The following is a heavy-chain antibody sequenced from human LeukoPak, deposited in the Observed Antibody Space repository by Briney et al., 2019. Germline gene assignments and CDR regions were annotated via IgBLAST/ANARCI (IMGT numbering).Heavy chain of an antibody. D-gene: IGHD3-22*01. CDR3: TTDKGGKYYYDSSGYYFLLDAFDI. Sequence: GGSLRLSCAASGFTFSSYSMNWVRQAPGKGLEWVGRIKSKTDGGTTDYAAPVKGRFTISRDDSKNTLYLQMNSLKTEDTAVYYCTTDKGGKYYYDSSGYYFLLDAFDIWGQGTMVTVSS. CDR1: GFTFSSYS. J-gene: IGHJ3*02. V-gene: IGHV3-15*01. CDR2: IKSKTDGGTT.